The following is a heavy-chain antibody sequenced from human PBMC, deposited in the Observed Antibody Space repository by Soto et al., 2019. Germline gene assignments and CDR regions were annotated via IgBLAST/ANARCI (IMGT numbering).Heavy chain of an antibody. Sequence: XRSLRLSCAASGFTFSSYGMHWVRQAPGKGLEWVAVIWYDGSNKYYADSVKGRFTISRDNSKNTLYLQMNSLRAEDTAVYYCARDDIVVVPAAPRFDYGEYGSYYYYGMDVWGQGTTVTVS. CDR2: IWYDGSNK. D-gene: IGHD2-2*01. CDR3: ARDDIVVVPAAPRFDYGEYGSYYYYGMDV. CDR1: GFTFSSYG. V-gene: IGHV3-33*01. J-gene: IGHJ6*02.